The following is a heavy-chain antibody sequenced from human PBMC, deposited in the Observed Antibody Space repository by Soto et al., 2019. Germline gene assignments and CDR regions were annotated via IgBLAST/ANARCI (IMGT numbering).Heavy chain of an antibody. CDR1: GFTFSSYA. D-gene: IGHD2-2*01. CDR2: ISYDGSNK. CDR3: ARVLIPAATDYYYYYGMDV. V-gene: IGHV3-30-3*01. Sequence: GSLRLSCAASGFTFSSYAMHWVRQAPGKGLDCVAVISYDGSNKYYADSVKGRFTISRDNSKNTLYLQMNSLRAEDTAVYYCARVLIPAATDYYYYYGMDVWGQGTTVTSP. J-gene: IGHJ6*02.